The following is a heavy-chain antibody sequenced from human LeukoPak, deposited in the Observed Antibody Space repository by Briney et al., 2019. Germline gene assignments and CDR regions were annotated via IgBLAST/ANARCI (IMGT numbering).Heavy chain of an antibody. CDR1: GFTFSIHW. CDR2: INQDGSDK. Sequence: GGSLRLSCAASGFTFSIHWMNWVRQAPGKGLECVANINQDGSDKYYVDSVKGRFTISRDNTKNSLYLQMNSLRAEDTAVYYCVGGDYWGQGTLVTVTS. CDR3: VGGDY. V-gene: IGHV3-7*01. J-gene: IGHJ4*02.